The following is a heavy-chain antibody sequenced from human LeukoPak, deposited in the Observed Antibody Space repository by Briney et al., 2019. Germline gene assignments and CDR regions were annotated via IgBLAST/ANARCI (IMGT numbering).Heavy chain of an antibody. Sequence: ASVKVSCKVSGYTLTELSMHWVRQAPGKGLEWIGGFDPEDGETIYAQKFQGRVTMTEDTSTDTAYMELSSLRSEDTAVYYCATDSTGYGGNNWFDPWGQGTLVTVSS. J-gene: IGHJ5*02. V-gene: IGHV1-24*01. CDR3: ATDSTGYGGNNWFDP. CDR2: FDPEDGET. D-gene: IGHD4-23*01. CDR1: GYTLTELS.